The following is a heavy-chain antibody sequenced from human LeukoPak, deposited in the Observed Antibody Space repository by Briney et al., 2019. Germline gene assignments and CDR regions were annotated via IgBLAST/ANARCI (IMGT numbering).Heavy chain of an antibody. Sequence: GASVKVSCKASGYTFTNHDINWVRQASGQGREWLGWMSPSSGNRGYAQKFKGRVTMTRNIAVDTAYMELRSLRCEDTAVYYCTREKNYPEGICYEEWGQGTLVTVSS. CDR3: TREKNYPEGICYEE. D-gene: IGHD2-8*01. V-gene: IGHV1-8*01. J-gene: IGHJ4*02. CDR2: MSPSSGNR. CDR1: GYTFTNHD.